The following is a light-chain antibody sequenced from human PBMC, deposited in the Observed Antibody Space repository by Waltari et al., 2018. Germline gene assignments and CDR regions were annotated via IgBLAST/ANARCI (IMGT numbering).Light chain of an antibody. CDR3: QHYLRLPVT. CDR1: ASVSRA. V-gene: IGKV3-20*01. Sequence: EIALTQSPGTLSLSVGERATVSCRASASVSRALAWYQQQPVQAPRLLIYGASTRATGIPDRFSGSGSGTDFSLTISRLEPDDFAVYYCQHYLRLPVTFGQGTTVEI. CDR2: GAS. J-gene: IGKJ1*01.